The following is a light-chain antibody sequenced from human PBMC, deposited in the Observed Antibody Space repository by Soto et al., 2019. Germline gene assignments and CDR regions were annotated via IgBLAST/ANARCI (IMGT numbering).Light chain of an antibody. J-gene: IGLJ1*01. Sequence: LTQPASVSGSPGQSITISCTGTSSDVGGFNSVSWYQLRPGTAPKLILYDVVDRPSGGSYRFSGSKSGNTASLTFSGLQAADEADYFCSSYTSTMTNVFGSGTRSPS. CDR3: SSYTSTMTNV. CDR2: DVV. CDR1: SSDVGGFNS. V-gene: IGLV2-14*03.